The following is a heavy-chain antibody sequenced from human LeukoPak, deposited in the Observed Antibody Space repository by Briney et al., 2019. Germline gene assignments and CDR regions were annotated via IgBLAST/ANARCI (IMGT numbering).Heavy chain of an antibody. Sequence: PSETLSLTCPVSGGSISSGSYYWSWIRQPAGKGLEWIGRIYTSGSTNYNPSLKGRVTISVDTSKNQFSLKLSSVTAADTAVYYCARDRPDYSGSYYFDYWGQGTLVTVSS. CDR2: IYTSGST. CDR3: ARDRPDYSGSYYFDY. V-gene: IGHV4-61*02. D-gene: IGHD1-26*01. CDR1: GGSISSGSYY. J-gene: IGHJ4*02.